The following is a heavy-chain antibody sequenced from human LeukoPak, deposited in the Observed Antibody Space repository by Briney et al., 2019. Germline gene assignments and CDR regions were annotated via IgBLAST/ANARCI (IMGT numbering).Heavy chain of an antibody. D-gene: IGHD1-26*01. CDR1: GFTFSSYD. CDR3: AREGGLGGMDV. Sequence: GSLRLSCAASGFTFSSYDMHWVRQATGKGLEWVSAIGTAGDTYYPGSVKGRFTISRENAKNSLYLQMNSLRAGDTAVYYCAREGGLGGMDVWGQGTTVTVSS. J-gene: IGHJ6*02. V-gene: IGHV3-13*01. CDR2: IGTAGDT.